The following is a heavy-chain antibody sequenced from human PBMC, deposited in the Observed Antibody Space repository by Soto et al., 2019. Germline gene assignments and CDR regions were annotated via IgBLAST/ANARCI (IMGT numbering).Heavy chain of an antibody. Sequence: QLQLQESGPGLVKPSETLSLTCTVSGGSISSSSYYWGWIRQPPGKGLEWIGSIYYSGSTYYNQSLKSRVTISVDTSKNQFSLKLSSVTAADTAVYYCARVEVSSGWYFGYWGQGTLVTVSS. CDR1: GGSISSSSYY. V-gene: IGHV4-39*01. CDR2: IYYSGST. J-gene: IGHJ4*02. CDR3: ARVEVSSGWYFGY. D-gene: IGHD6-19*01.